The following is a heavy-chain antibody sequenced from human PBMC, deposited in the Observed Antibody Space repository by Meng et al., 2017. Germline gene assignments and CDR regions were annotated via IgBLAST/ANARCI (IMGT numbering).Heavy chain of an antibody. V-gene: IGHV3-11*01. CDR2: ISSSGSTI. Sequence: GESLKISCAASGFTFSDYYMSWIRQAPGKGLEWVSYISSSGSTIYYADSVKGRFTISRDNSKNTLYLQMNSLRAEDTAVYYCAKHSGYDLGYWGQGTLVTVSS. CDR1: GFTFSDYY. J-gene: IGHJ4*02. CDR3: AKHSGYDLGY. D-gene: IGHD5-12*01.